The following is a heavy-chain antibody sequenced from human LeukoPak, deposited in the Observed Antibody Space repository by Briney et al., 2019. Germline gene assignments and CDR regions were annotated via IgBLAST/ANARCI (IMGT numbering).Heavy chain of an antibody. J-gene: IGHJ4*02. Sequence: GGSLRLSCAASGFTFSSYAMSWVRQAPGKGLEWVAVISYDGSNKYYADSVKGRFTISRDNSKNTLYLQMNSLRAEDTAVYYCTKGAYYESSGRKFDYWGQGTLVTVSS. CDR2: ISYDGSNK. CDR3: TKGAYYESSGRKFDY. D-gene: IGHD3-22*01. V-gene: IGHV3-30*18. CDR1: GFTFSSYA.